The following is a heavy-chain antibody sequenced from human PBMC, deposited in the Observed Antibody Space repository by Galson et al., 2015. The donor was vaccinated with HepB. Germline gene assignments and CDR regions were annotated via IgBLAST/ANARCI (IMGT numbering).Heavy chain of an antibody. J-gene: IGHJ5*02. V-gene: IGHV3-21*01. CDR1: GFTFSSYS. CDR2: ISSSSSYI. Sequence: SLRLSCAASGFTFSSYSMNWVRQAPGEGLEWVSSISSSSSYIYYADSVKGRFTISRDNAKNSLYLQMNSLRAEDTAVYYCARDWWEPTYNWFDPWGQGTLVTVSS. CDR3: ARDWWEPTYNWFDP. D-gene: IGHD1-26*01.